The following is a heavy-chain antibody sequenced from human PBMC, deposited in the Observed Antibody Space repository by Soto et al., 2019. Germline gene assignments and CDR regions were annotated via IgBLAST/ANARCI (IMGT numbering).Heavy chain of an antibody. CDR3: ASHYVDTAMVNWFDP. D-gene: IGHD5-18*01. CDR1: GGSISSGGYY. CDR2: IYYSGST. J-gene: IGHJ5*02. V-gene: IGHV4-31*03. Sequence: QVQLQESGPGLVKPSQTLSLTCTVSGGSISSGGYYWSWIRQHPGKGLEWIGYIYYSGSTYYNPSLKSRVTISVDTSKNQFALKLSSVTAADTAVYYCASHYVDTAMVNWFDPWGQGTLVTVSS.